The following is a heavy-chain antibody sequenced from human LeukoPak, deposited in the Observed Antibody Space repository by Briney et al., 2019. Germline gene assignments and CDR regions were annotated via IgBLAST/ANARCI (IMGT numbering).Heavy chain of an antibody. D-gene: IGHD6-13*01. CDR3: ARGDIAAAGTAY. J-gene: IGHJ4*02. CDR2: INPNSSGT. Sequence: ASVKVSCKASGYTFTGYYMHWVRQAPGQGLEWMGRINPNSSGTNYAQKFQGRVTMTRDTSISTAYMELSRLRSDDTAVYYCARGDIAAAGTAYWGQGTLVTVSS. V-gene: IGHV1-2*06. CDR1: GYTFTGYY.